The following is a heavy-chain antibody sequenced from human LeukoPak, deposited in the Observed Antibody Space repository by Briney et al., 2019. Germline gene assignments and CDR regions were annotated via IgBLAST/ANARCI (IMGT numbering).Heavy chain of an antibody. D-gene: IGHD3-10*01. CDR3: ARVIYGFGEYYYYCYMDV. CDR1: GGSISRSSYY. J-gene: IGHJ6*03. Sequence: NPSETLSLTCTASGGSISRSSYYWGWIRQPPGKGLEWIGSIHYSGSTYYNPSLTSRVTISVDTSKNQFSLKLSSVTAADTAVYYCARVIYGFGEYYYYCYMDVWGKGTTVTVSS. V-gene: IGHV4-39*07. CDR2: IHYSGST.